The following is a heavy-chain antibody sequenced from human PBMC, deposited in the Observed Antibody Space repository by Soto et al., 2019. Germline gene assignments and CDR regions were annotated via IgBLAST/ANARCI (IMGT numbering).Heavy chain of an antibody. V-gene: IGHV4-61*01. J-gene: IGHJ4*02. CDR3: ARAINYYDSSGNRYYFDY. D-gene: IGHD3-22*01. CDR1: GDSGGFISSSSYY. CDR2: IYYSGST. Sequence: SETLSLTCTVSGDSGGFISSSSYYWSWIRQPPGKGLEWIGYIYYSGSTNYNPSLKSRVTISVDRSKNQFSLKLSSVTAADTAVYYCARAINYYDSSGNRYYFDYWGQGTLVTVSS.